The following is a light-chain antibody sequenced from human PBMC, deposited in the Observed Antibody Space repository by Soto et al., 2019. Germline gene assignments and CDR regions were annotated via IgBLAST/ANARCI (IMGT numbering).Light chain of an antibody. CDR2: RVS. V-gene: IGKV2-30*02. CDR3: MQGTHWPPYT. Sequence: DVVMTQSPLSLPVNLGEPAAISCRSTQSLVHSDGDTYLSWFHQRPGQSPRRLIFRVSKRDFGVPPRFIGSGSGTDFTLEITSVEAEDVGVYYCMQGTHWPPYTFGQGIRLEIK. J-gene: IGKJ2*01. CDR1: QSLVHSDGDTY.